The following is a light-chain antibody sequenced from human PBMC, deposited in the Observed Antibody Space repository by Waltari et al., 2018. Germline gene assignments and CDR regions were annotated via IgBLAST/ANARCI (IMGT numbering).Light chain of an antibody. J-gene: IGKJ4*01. CDR2: GAF. Sequence: DIVMTQSPDSLAVSLGERATINCKSSQSVLYSSNNKNYLAWYQAKPGQPPKVLLSGAFTREYGVPDRFSGSGSGTDFTLTISSLQAEDVAVYYCQQHYSTPLTFGGGTKVEIK. CDR3: QQHYSTPLT. CDR1: QSVLYSSNNKNY. V-gene: IGKV4-1*01.